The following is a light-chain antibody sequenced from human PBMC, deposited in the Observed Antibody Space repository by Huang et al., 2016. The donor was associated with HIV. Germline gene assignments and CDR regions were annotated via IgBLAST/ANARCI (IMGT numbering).Light chain of an antibody. CDR3: QQYLTTPWT. Sequence: DIVMTQFPDSMAVSLGARATINCKSSQNVVYNSNRMHYVAGFQQKPGHPPKLLIHWASFRASGVPDRFSGGGSGTDFTLTINNLQAADVEIYYCQQYLTTPWTFGQGTRLEI. CDR2: WAS. CDR1: QNVVYNSNRMHY. J-gene: IGKJ1*01. V-gene: IGKV4-1*01.